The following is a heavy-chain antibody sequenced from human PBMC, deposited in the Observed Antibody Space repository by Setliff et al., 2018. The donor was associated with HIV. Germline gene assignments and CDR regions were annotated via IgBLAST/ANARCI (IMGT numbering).Heavy chain of an antibody. J-gene: IGHJ4*02. Sequence: GGSLRLSCAASGFTFSSYPMSWVRQSPGKGPEWVSAISDGGGSTYYAVSVKGRFTISTDNSKNTLYLQMNSLRAEDTALYFCAKGAGPTTLAEPFDSWGQGTLVTVSS. V-gene: IGHV3-23*01. D-gene: IGHD1-26*01. CDR3: AKGAGPTTLAEPFDS. CDR1: GFTFSSYP. CDR2: ISDGGGST.